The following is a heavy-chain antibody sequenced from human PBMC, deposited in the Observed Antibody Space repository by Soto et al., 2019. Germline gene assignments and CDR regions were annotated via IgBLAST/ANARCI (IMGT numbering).Heavy chain of an antibody. D-gene: IGHD6-6*01. CDR2: IRSEAYGGTT. J-gene: IGHJ4*02. CDR3: SRGKGIDGAARQFDY. CDR1: GFTFGAYA. V-gene: IGHV3-49*04. Sequence: GGSLRLSCTASGFTFGAYAMSWVRQAPGKGLEWVGVIRSEAYGGTTEYAASVKGRFTISRDDSNSIAYLHMNSLKTDDTAVYYSSRGKGIDGAARQFDYWGQGTLVTVSS.